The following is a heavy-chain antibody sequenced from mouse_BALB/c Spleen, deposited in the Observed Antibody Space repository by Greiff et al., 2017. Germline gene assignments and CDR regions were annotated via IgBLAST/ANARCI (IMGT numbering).Heavy chain of an antibody. CDR3: AREGIYYGYSWFAY. CDR2: ISSGGST. J-gene: IGHJ3*01. D-gene: IGHD2-2*01. V-gene: IGHV5-6-5*01. Sequence: EVQLVESGGGLVKPGGSLKLSCAASGFTFSSYAMSWVRQTPEKRLEWVASISSGGSTYYPDSVKGRFTISRDNARNILYLQMSSLRSEDTAMYYCAREGIYYGYSWFAYWGQGTLVTVSA. CDR1: GFTFSSYA.